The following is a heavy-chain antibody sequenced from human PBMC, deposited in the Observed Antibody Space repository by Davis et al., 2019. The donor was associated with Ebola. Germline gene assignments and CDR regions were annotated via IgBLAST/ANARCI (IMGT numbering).Heavy chain of an antibody. D-gene: IGHD3-10*01. V-gene: IGHV1-46*01. J-gene: IGHJ4*02. CDR2: INPSGGST. Sequence: ASVKVSCKASGYTFTSYYMHWVRQAPGQGLEWMGIINPSGGSTSYAQKFQGRVTMTRDTSTSTVYMELSSLRSEDTAVYYCARERNVLLWFGSAGIFDYWGQGTLVTVSS. CDR1: GYTFTSYY. CDR3: ARERNVLLWFGSAGIFDY.